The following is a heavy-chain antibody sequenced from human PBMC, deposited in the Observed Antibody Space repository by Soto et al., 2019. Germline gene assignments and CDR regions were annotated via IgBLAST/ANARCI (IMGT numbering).Heavy chain of an antibody. CDR2: IYPGDSDT. J-gene: IGHJ5*02. CDR3: ARTGSGFLEWLLPNWFDP. Sequence: GESLKISCKGSGYSFTSYWIGWVRQMPGKGLEWMGIIYPGDSDTRYSPSFQGQVTISADKSISTAYLQWSSLKASDTAMYYCARTGSGFLEWLLPNWFDPWGQGTLVTVSS. CDR1: GYSFTSYW. D-gene: IGHD3-3*01. V-gene: IGHV5-51*01.